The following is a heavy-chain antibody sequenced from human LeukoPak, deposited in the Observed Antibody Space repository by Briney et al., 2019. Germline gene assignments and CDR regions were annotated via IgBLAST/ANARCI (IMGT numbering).Heavy chain of an antibody. Sequence: ASVKVSCKASGYTFTGSYIHSVRQAPGQGLEWMGWINPNSGGTDYAQKFQGRVTMTRDTSISTAYMELSRVRSDDTAVYYCASLNWNDRFDYWGQGTLVTVSS. D-gene: IGHD1-1*01. CDR3: ASLNWNDRFDY. CDR2: INPNSGGT. CDR1: GYTFTGSY. V-gene: IGHV1-2*02. J-gene: IGHJ4*02.